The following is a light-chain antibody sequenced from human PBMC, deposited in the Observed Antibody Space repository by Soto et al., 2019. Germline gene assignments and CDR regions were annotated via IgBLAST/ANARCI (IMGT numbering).Light chain of an antibody. CDR3: EQYNSCPWT. CDR2: DAS. CDR1: QSVSTR. V-gene: IGKV1-5*01. Sequence: DIQMTQSLFTLSASIGDRVTXTCRASQSVSTRLAWHQQKPGRAPKVLIYDASNLETGVASRFSGSGSGREFTLTISSLQPDDFATYYCEQYNSCPWTFGQGTKVDIK. J-gene: IGKJ1*01.